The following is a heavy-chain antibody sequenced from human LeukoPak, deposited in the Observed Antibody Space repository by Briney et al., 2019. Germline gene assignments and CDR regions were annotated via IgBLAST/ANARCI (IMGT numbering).Heavy chain of an antibody. CDR1: GGSFSGYY. CDR3: ARSELLWFGKVNSGFDF. CDR2: INHSGST. V-gene: IGHV4-34*01. D-gene: IGHD3-10*01. J-gene: IGHJ4*02. Sequence: PSETLSLTCAVYGGSFSGYYWSWIRQPPGKGLEWIGEINHSGSTNYNPSLKSRVTISADTSENQFSLKMSSVTAADTAMYYCARSELLWFGKVNSGFDFWGQGTLVTVSS.